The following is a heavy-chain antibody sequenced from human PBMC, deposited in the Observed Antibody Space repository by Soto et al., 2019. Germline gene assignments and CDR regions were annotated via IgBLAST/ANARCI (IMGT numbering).Heavy chain of an antibody. V-gene: IGHV3-72*01. CDR3: ARGLNSFDS. Sequence: EVQLVESGGGLVQPGGSLRLSCAVSGFIFSDHYMDWVRQAPGKGLEWVGRTRPKAKSYTTEYAASVRGRFTISRDESKNSLYLQMNSLKTDDTAVYYCARGLNSFDSWGQGTLVTVSS. CDR2: TRPKAKSYTT. J-gene: IGHJ4*02. D-gene: IGHD1-26*01. CDR1: GFIFSDHY.